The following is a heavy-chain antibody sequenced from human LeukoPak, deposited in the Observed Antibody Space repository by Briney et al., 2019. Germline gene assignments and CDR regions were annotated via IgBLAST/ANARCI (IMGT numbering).Heavy chain of an antibody. Sequence: ASVKVSCKASGYTFTGYYMHGVRQAPGQGLEGMGWINPNSGGTNYAQKFQGRVTMTRDTSISTAYMELSRLRSDDTAVYYCARVFTMVRGVIISGGFGYWGQGTLVTVSS. CDR3: ARVFTMVRGVIISGGFGY. D-gene: IGHD3-10*01. CDR2: INPNSGGT. J-gene: IGHJ4*02. V-gene: IGHV1-2*02. CDR1: GYTFTGYY.